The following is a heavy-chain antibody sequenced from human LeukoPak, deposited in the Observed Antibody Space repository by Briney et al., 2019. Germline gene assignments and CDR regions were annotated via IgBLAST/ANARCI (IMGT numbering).Heavy chain of an antibody. Sequence: SQTLSLTCTVSGGSISSGGYYWSCIRQHPGKGLEWIGYIYYSGSTYYNPSLKSRVTISVDTSKNQFSLNLSSVTAADTAVYYCAREGGIVGATSHFDYWGQGTLVTVSS. V-gene: IGHV4-31*03. J-gene: IGHJ4*02. CDR2: IYYSGST. CDR1: GGSISSGGYY. CDR3: AREGGIVGATSHFDY. D-gene: IGHD1-26*01.